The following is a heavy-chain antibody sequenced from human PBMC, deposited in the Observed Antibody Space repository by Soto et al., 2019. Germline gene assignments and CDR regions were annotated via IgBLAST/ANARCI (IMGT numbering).Heavy chain of an antibody. CDR2: MSYDGSNE. D-gene: IGHD1-26*01. CDR1: GFTFSHYA. V-gene: IGHV3-30*18. CDR3: AKDGSHNFDY. Sequence: QVQLVESGGGVVQPGRSLRLSCAASGFTFSHYAMHWVRQAPGKGLEWVALMSYDGSNEYYADSVKGGFTISRDNSKNTLSLQMNSLRAEDTAVYYCAKDGSHNFDYWGQGTLVTVSS. J-gene: IGHJ4*02.